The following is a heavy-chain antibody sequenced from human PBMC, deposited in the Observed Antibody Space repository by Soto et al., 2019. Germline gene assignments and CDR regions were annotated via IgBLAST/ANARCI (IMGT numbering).Heavy chain of an antibody. CDR1: GFPFGDYS. J-gene: IGHJ5*02. V-gene: IGHV3-49*03. D-gene: IGHD4-17*01. Sequence: HPGGSLRLSCTASGFPFGDYSMSLFRQAPGKGLECVCFIRSKAYCGTTEYAASVKGRFTISRDDVNSIAYLQMNSLKTEDTAVYYCSHCGDYGAYNWFDPGGQGTLVTVSS. CDR2: IRSKAYCGTT. CDR3: SHCGDYGAYNWFDP.